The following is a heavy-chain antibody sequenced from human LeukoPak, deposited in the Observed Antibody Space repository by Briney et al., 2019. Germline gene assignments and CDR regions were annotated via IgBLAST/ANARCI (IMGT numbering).Heavy chain of an antibody. CDR1: GYTFTSYG. V-gene: IGHV1-18*04. CDR3: ARVAGLRYFDWVDY. D-gene: IGHD3-9*01. Sequence: ASVKVSCKASGYTFTSYGFSWVRQAPGHGLEWMGWISTYNGNTNYAQKLQGRVTMTTDTSTSTAYMELRSLRSDDTAVYYCARVAGLRYFDWVDYWGQGTPVTVSS. J-gene: IGHJ4*02. CDR2: ISTYNGNT.